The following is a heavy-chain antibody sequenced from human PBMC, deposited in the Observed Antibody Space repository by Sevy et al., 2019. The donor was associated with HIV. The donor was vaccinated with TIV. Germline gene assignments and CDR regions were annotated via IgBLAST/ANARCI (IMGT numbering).Heavy chain of an antibody. D-gene: IGHD5-18*01. J-gene: IGHJ4*02. CDR2: INHSGST. Sequence: SETLSLTCAVYGGSFSGYYWGWIRQPPGKGLEWIGEINHSGSTNYNPSLKSRVTISVDTSKNQFSLKLSSVTAADTAVYYCASRRGYSYGFNYWGQGTLVTVSS. CDR1: GGSFSGYY. CDR3: ASRRGYSYGFNY. V-gene: IGHV4-34*01.